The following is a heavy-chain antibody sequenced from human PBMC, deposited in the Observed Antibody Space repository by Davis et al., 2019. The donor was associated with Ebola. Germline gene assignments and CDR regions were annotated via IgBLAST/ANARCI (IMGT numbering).Heavy chain of an antibody. CDR1: GGSFSGYY. D-gene: IGHD2-8*01. Sequence: GSLRLSCAVYGGSFSGYYWSWIRQPPGKGLEWIGEINHSGSTNYNPSLKSRVTISVDTSKNQFSLKLSSVTAADTAVYYCARGPSMVSFDYWGQGTLVTVSS. CDR2: INHSGST. CDR3: ARGPSMVSFDY. J-gene: IGHJ4*02. V-gene: IGHV4-34*01.